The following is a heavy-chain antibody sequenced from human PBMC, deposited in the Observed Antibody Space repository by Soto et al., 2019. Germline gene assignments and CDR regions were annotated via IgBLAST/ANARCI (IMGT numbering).Heavy chain of an antibody. CDR3: ARRSAAGP. CDR1: GGSFSGYY. D-gene: IGHD6-25*01. J-gene: IGHJ5*02. V-gene: IGHV4-34*01. CDR2: INHSGST. Sequence: QVQLQQWGAGLLKPSETLSLTCAVYGGSFSGYYWSWIRQPPGKGLEWIGEINHSGSTNYNPSLXSXGXXSVDTSTNQFSLKLSSVTAADTAVYYCARRSAAGPWGQGTLVTVSS.